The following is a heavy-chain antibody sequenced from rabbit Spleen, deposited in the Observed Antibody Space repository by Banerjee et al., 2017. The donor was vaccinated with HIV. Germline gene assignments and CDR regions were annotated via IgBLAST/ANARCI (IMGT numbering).Heavy chain of an antibody. CDR1: GFSFSNNW. CDR2: IDTSDGDT. J-gene: IGHJ4*01. CDR3: AGRGSAYGYAYGL. Sequence: LEESGGGLVKPGGTLTLTCTVSGFSFSNNWICWVRQAPGKGLEWIACIDTSDGDTDYANWPKGRFTIFKASSTTVTLQMTSLTVADTATYFCAGRGSAYGYAYGLWGPGTLVTVS. V-gene: IGHV1S45*01. D-gene: IGHD6-1*01.